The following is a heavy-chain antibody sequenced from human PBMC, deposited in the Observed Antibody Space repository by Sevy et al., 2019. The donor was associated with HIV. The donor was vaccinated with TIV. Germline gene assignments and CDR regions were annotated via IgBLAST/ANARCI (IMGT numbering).Heavy chain of an antibody. D-gene: IGHD6-13*01. V-gene: IGHV1-2*05. CDR2: INPNSGGT. CDR1: GYTFTGYY. Sequence: ASVKVSCKASGYTFTGYYMHWVRQAPGQGLEWMGRINPNSGGTNYAQKFQGRVTMTRDTSISTAYMELSRLRSDDTDEYYCARLKQQLFDYFDYWGQGTLVTVSS. CDR3: ARLKQQLFDYFDY. J-gene: IGHJ4*02.